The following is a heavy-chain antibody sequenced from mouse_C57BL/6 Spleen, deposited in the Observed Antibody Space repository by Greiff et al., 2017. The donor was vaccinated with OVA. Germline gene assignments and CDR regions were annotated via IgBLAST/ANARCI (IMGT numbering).Heavy chain of an antibody. J-gene: IGHJ3*01. Sequence: QVHVKQSGAELVKPGASVKISCKASGYAFSSYWMNWVKQRPGKGLEWIGQIYPGDGDTNYNGKFKGKATLTADKSSSTAYMQLSSLTSEDSAVYFCARTYDYDQAWFAYWGQGTLVTVSA. D-gene: IGHD2-4*01. CDR1: GYAFSSYW. V-gene: IGHV1-80*01. CDR3: ARTYDYDQAWFAY. CDR2: IYPGDGDT.